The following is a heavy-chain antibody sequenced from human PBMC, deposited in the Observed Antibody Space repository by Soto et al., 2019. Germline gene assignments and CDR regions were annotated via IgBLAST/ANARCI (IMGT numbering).Heavy chain of an antibody. Sequence: SETLSLTCAVYGGSLIGYHWSWIRQPPGKGLEWIGEINHSGSTNYNPSLKSRVTISVDTSKNQFSLKLSSVTAADTAVYYCARGGSYDILTGYPYQLEFDHWGQGTLVTVS. CDR2: INHSGST. CDR3: ARGGSYDILTGYPYQLEFDH. CDR1: GGSLIGYH. V-gene: IGHV4-34*01. D-gene: IGHD3-9*01. J-gene: IGHJ4*02.